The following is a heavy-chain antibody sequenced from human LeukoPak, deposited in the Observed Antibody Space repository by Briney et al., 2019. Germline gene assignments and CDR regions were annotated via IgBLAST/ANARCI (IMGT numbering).Heavy chain of an antibody. D-gene: IGHD3-10*01. CDR1: GFTVSSNY. V-gene: IGHV4-34*01. Sequence: GSLRLSCAASGFTVSSNYMSWIRQSSGKGLEWLGETHNSGTTNYNPSLNSRVTISEDTSKNQFYLNLSSVTAADTAVYCCARRYYYNLGSFPFDFWGQGTLVTVSS. CDR3: ARRYYYNLGSFPFDF. J-gene: IGHJ4*02. CDR2: THNSGTT.